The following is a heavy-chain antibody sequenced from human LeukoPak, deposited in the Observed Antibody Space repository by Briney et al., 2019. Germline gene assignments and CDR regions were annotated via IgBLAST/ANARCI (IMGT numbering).Heavy chain of an antibody. Sequence: GGSLRLSCAASGFTFRNYWMTWVRQVPGKGLEWVANIKEDGSDKNYGDSVKGRFTISRDNAKNSLFLQMISLRAEDTAVYYCARDASPYDSGGYYYDAFDIWGRGTMVTVSS. CDR3: ARDASPYDSGGYYYDAFDI. V-gene: IGHV3-7*01. D-gene: IGHD3-22*01. CDR1: GFTFRNYW. CDR2: IKEDGSDK. J-gene: IGHJ3*02.